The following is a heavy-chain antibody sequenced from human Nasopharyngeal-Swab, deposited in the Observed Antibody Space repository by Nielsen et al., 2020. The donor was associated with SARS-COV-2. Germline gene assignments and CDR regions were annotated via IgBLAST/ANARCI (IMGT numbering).Heavy chain of an antibody. J-gene: IGHJ5*02. CDR3: ARDGCSSTSCYPGFDP. Sequence: ASVKVSCKASGGTFSSYAISWVRQAPGQGLEWMGWINPNSGGTNYAQKFQGWVTMTRDTSISTAYMELSRLRSDDTAVYYCARDGCSSTSCYPGFDPWGQGTLVTVSS. V-gene: IGHV1-2*04. CDR2: INPNSGGT. CDR1: GGTFSSYA. D-gene: IGHD2-2*01.